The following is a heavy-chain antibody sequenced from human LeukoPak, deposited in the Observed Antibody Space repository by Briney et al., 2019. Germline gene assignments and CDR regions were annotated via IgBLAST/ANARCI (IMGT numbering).Heavy chain of an antibody. V-gene: IGHV4-59*08. D-gene: IGHD6-13*01. CDR1: GGSISSYY. CDR2: IYYSGST. CDR3: ARGLYSTRIFDY. Sequence: SETLSLTCTVSGGSISSYYWSWIRQPPGKGLEWIGYIYYSGSTNYNPSLKSRVTISVDTSKNQFSLKLSSVTAADTAVYYCARGLYSTRIFDYWGQGTLVTVSS. J-gene: IGHJ4*02.